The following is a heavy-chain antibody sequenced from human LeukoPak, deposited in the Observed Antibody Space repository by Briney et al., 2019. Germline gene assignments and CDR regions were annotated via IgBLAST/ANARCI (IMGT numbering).Heavy chain of an antibody. Sequence: ASVKVSCKASGYTFTSYGISWVRQAPGQGLEWMGWISAYNGNTNYARKLQGRVTMTTDTSTSTAYMELRSLRSDDTAVYYCASPERDYGDLTHWGQGTLVTVSS. CDR1: GYTFTSYG. J-gene: IGHJ4*02. D-gene: IGHD4-17*01. V-gene: IGHV1-18*01. CDR2: ISAYNGNT. CDR3: ASPERDYGDLTH.